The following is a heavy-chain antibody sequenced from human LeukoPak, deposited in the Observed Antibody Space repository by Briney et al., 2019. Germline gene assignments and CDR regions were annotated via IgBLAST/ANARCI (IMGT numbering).Heavy chain of an antibody. D-gene: IGHD1-26*01. CDR1: GFIFSDAW. Sequence: GGSLRLSCAASGFIFSDAWMSWVRQAPGRGREGGGRIKRKIDGKTADDVAPVQGRFSISRDDSRNILYLQMNSLRSEDTAVYYCTAGLGATEVDFWAQGTLVTVSS. CDR3: TAGLGATEVDF. J-gene: IGHJ4*02. CDR2: IKRKIDGKTA. V-gene: IGHV3-15*01.